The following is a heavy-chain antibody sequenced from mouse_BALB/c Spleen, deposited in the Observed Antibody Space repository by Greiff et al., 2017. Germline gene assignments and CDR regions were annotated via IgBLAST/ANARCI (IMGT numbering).Heavy chain of an antibody. D-gene: IGHD2-4*01. J-gene: IGHJ4*01. CDR2: ISSGGGST. Sequence: EVKLMESGGGLVKPGGSLKLSCAASGFAFSSYDMSWVRQTPEKRLEWVAYISSGGGSTYYPDTVKGRFTISRDNAKNTLYLQMSSLKSEDTAMYYCARSTMITTGAMDYWGQGTSVTVSS. CDR3: ARSTMITTGAMDY. V-gene: IGHV5-12-1*01. CDR1: GFAFSSYD.